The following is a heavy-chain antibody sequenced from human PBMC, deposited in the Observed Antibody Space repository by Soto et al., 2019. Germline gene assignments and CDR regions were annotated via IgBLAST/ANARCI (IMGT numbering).Heavy chain of an antibody. V-gene: IGHV3-15*04. CDR1: GFTFSNAW. D-gene: IGHD3-22*01. CDR2: VESKTDAGTT. Sequence: EVQLVESGGGLVKPGGSLRLSCAASGFTFSNAWMTWVRQAPGKGLEWVGRVESKTDAGTTDYAAPVKGRFIITRDDAKHTLYLQMNSLKTEDTAVYYCATALVVTGLNYWGQGTLVTVSS. J-gene: IGHJ4*02. CDR3: ATALVVTGLNY.